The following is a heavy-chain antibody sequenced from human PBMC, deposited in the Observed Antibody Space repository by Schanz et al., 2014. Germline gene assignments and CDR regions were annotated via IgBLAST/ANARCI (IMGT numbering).Heavy chain of an antibody. D-gene: IGHD3-22*01. CDR1: GFTFSDHY. Sequence: EVQLLESGGGLVQPGGSLRLSCAASGFTFSDHYMDWVRQAPGKGLEWVSALSGSGGSTYYADSVKGRFTISRDNAKNTLYLQMNSLRAEDTAVYYCAKDPSHGDYDYYFDYWGQGTLVTVSS. CDR3: AKDPSHGDYDYYFDY. CDR2: LSGSGGST. J-gene: IGHJ4*02. V-gene: IGHV3-23*01.